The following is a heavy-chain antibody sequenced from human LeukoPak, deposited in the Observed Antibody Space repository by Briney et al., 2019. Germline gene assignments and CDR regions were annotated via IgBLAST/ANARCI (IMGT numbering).Heavy chain of an antibody. CDR1: GGSISRYY. CDR2: IYYSGSTST. D-gene: IGHD6-13*01. CDR3: ARGLSNYSNDRLDY. Sequence: SETLSLTCTVSGGSISRYYWSWIRQPPGKGLEWIGYIYYSGSTSTNYNPSLKSRVTISVDTSKKQFSLKLSSVTAADTAVYYCARGLSNYSNDRLDYWGQGTLVTVSS. J-gene: IGHJ4*02. V-gene: IGHV4-59*08.